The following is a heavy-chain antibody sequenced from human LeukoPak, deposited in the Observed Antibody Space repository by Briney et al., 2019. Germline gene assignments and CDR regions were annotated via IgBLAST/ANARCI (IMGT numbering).Heavy chain of an antibody. Sequence: HPGGSLRLSCAASGFTFSSYAMSWVRQAPGKGLEWVSAISGSGGSTYYADSVKGRFTISRDNSKNTLYLQMNSLRAEDTAVYYCAKWGSSKEYCSGGSCYVFGRLQALYYFDYWGQGTLVTVSS. V-gene: IGHV3-23*01. CDR3: AKWGSSKEYCSGGSCYVFGRLQALYYFDY. D-gene: IGHD2-15*01. CDR2: ISGSGGST. CDR1: GFTFSSYA. J-gene: IGHJ4*02.